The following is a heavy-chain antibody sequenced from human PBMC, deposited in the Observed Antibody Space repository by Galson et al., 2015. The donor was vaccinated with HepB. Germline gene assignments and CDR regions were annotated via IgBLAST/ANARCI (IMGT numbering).Heavy chain of an antibody. D-gene: IGHD2-15*01. J-gene: IGHJ4*02. CDR2: IYHSGST. CDR3: ARVRCSGGSCYSGFLG. V-gene: IGHV4-4*02. Sequence: ETLSLTCAVSGGSISSSNWWSWVRQPPGKGLEWIGEIYHSGSTNYNPSLKSRVTISVDKSKNQFSLKLSSVTAADTAVYYCARVRCSGGSCYSGFLGWGQGTLVTVSS. CDR1: GGSISSSNW.